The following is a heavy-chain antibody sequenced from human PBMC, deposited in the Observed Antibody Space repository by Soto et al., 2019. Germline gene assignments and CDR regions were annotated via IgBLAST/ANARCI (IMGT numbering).Heavy chain of an antibody. CDR3: AGDGFLGQAYGDYHY. D-gene: IGHD4-17*01. J-gene: IGHJ4*02. CDR1: GYTFTSYG. CDR2: ISAYNGNT. Sequence: ASVKVSCKASGYTFTSYGISWVRQAPGQGLEWMGWISAYNGNTNYAQKLQGRVTMTTDTSTSTAYMELRSLRSDDTAVYYCAGDGFLGQAYGDYHYWGQGTLVTVSS. V-gene: IGHV1-18*01.